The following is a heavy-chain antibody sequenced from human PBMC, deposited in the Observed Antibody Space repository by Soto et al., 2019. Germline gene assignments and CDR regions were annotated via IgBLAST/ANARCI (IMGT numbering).Heavy chain of an antibody. CDR2: TYDSGSS. Sequence: SETLSLTCTVSGASISSGDYFWGWIRQSPGKGLQWIGYTYDSGSSYYNPSLKSRVTMSVDTSKNQFSLKLSSVTAADTAVYYCAREKGYISGPKNFDYWGQGTLVTVSS. CDR3: AREKGYISGPKNFDY. D-gene: IGHD5-12*01. V-gene: IGHV4-30-4*01. J-gene: IGHJ4*02. CDR1: GASISSGDYF.